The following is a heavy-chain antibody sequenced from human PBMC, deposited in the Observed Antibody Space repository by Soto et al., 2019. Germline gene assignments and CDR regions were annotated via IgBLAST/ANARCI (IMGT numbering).Heavy chain of an antibody. CDR2: IYYSGST. Sequence: PSETLSLTCTVSGGSISSGDYYGSWIRQPPGKGLEWIGFIYYSGSTYYNPSLKSRVTISVDRSKNQFSLKLSSVTAADTAVYYCARGGNHNWFDPWGQGTLVTVSS. V-gene: IGHV4-30-4*01. D-gene: IGHD2-15*01. CDR3: ARGGNHNWFDP. J-gene: IGHJ5*02. CDR1: GGSISSGDYY.